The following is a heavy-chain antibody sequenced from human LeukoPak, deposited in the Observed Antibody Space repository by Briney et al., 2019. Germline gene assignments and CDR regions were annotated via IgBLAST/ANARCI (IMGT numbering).Heavy chain of an antibody. CDR1: GYTFTSYA. D-gene: IGHD2-15*01. V-gene: IGHV1-3*01. CDR3: ARDQCSGGSCYLDAFDI. J-gene: IGHJ3*02. Sequence: ASVKVSCKASGYTFTSYAMHWVRQAPGQRLEWVGWINAGNGNTKYSEKFQGRVTITRDTSASTAYMELSSLRSEDTAVYYCARDQCSGGSCYLDAFDIWGQGTMVTVSS. CDR2: INAGNGNT.